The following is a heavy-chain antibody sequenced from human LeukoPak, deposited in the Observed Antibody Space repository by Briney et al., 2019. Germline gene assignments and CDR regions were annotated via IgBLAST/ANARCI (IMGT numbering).Heavy chain of an antibody. J-gene: IGHJ4*02. CDR3: ARAHGGVGASDFDY. Sequence: GGSLRLSCAASGFTFSSYAMHWVRQAPGKGLEWVAVISYDGSNKYYADSVKGRFTISRDSSKNTLYLQMNSLRAEDTAVYYCARAHGGVGASDFDYWGQGTLVTVSS. V-gene: IGHV3-30-3*01. CDR1: GFTFSSYA. CDR2: ISYDGSNK. D-gene: IGHD1-26*01.